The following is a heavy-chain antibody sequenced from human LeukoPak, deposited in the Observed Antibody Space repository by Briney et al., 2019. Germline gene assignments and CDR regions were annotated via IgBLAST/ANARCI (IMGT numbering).Heavy chain of an antibody. D-gene: IGHD1-14*01. J-gene: IGHJ3*02. CDR3: AREVPGIRAFDI. Sequence: GGSLRLSCAASGFTVSSNYMSWVRQAPGKGLEWVSVIYSGGSTYYADSVKGRFTISRDNSKNTLYLQMNSLRAEDTAVYYCAREVPGIRAFDIWGQGTMVTVSS. CDR1: GFTVSSNY. CDR2: IYSGGST. V-gene: IGHV3-66*01.